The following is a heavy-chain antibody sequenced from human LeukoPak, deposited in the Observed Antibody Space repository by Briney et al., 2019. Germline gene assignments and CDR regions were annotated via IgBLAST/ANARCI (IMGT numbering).Heavy chain of an antibody. Sequence: GGSLRLSCAASGFTFSSYAMSWVRQAPGKGLEWVSAISGSGGSTYYADSVKGRFTISRDNAMNTVFLEMNSLEAEDTAVYYCARGMHDSSAGVDYWGQGTQVTVSA. D-gene: IGHD6-6*01. J-gene: IGHJ4*02. CDR2: ISGSGGST. CDR3: ARGMHDSSAGVDY. CDR1: GFTFSSYA. V-gene: IGHV3-23*01.